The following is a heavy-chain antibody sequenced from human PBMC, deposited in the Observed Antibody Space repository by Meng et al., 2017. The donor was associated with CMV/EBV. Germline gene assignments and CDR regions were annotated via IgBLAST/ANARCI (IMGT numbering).Heavy chain of an antibody. CDR1: GFTFSSYG. J-gene: IGHJ6*02. V-gene: IGHV3-30*02. CDR3: AKPIRFLEWLNGMDV. D-gene: IGHD3-3*01. CDR2: IRYDGSNK. Sequence: GGSLRLSCAASGFTFSSYGMHWVRQAPGKGLEWVAFIRYDGSNKYYADSVKGRFTISRDNSKNTLCLQMNSLRAEDTAVYYCAKPIRFLEWLNGMDVWGQGTTVTVSS.